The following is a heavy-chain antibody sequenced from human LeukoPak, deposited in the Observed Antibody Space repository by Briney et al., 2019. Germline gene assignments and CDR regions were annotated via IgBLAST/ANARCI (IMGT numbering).Heavy chain of an antibody. CDR3: AGHHPRNTVDF. Sequence: PSETLSLTCTVSGGSISSYYWSWTRQPPGKGLEWIAYISDIGSINYNPSLKSRVTISLDTSKNQFSLKLSSVTAADTAVYYCAGHHPRNTVDFWGQGTPVTVSS. V-gene: IGHV4-59*08. D-gene: IGHD2-8*02. CDR1: GGSISSYY. CDR2: ISDIGSI. J-gene: IGHJ4*02.